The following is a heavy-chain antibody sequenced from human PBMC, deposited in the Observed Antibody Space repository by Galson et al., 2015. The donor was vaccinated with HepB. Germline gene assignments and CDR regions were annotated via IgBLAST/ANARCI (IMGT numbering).Heavy chain of an antibody. D-gene: IGHD6-19*01. CDR2: ISSSSSYI. CDR1: GFTFSSYS. V-gene: IGHV3-21*01. Sequence: SLRLSCAASGFTFSSYSMNWVRQAPGKGLEWVSSISSSSSYIYYADSVKGRFTISRDNAKNSLYLQMNSLRAEDTAVYYCAREAVAGIRDAFDIWGQGTMVTVSS. J-gene: IGHJ3*02. CDR3: AREAVAGIRDAFDI.